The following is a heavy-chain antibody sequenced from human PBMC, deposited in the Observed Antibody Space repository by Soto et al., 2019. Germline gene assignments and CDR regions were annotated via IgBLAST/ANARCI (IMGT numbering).Heavy chain of an antibody. D-gene: IGHD3-3*01. CDR3: ARHPSEWLPRDPWFDP. V-gene: IGHV4-61*01. Sequence: SETLSLTCTVSGGSVSSGSYYWSWIRQPPGKGLEWIGYIYYSGSTNYNPSLKSRVTISVDTSKNQFSLKLSSVTAADTAVYYCARHPSEWLPRDPWFDPWGQGTLVTVSS. J-gene: IGHJ5*02. CDR2: IYYSGST. CDR1: GGSVSSGSYY.